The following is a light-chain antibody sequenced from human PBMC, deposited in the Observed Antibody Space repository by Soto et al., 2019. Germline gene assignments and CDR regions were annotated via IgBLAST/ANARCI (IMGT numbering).Light chain of an antibody. CDR1: SSDVGGYNY. CDR3: SSFAGKNNLV. CDR2: EVS. Sequence: QSALTQPPSASGSPGQSVTISCTGTSSDVGGYNYVSWYQQHPGKAPKLMISEVSKRPSGVPDRFSGSKSGNTASLTVSGLQAEDEADYYCSSFAGKNNLVFGGGTKLTV. V-gene: IGLV2-8*01. J-gene: IGLJ2*01.